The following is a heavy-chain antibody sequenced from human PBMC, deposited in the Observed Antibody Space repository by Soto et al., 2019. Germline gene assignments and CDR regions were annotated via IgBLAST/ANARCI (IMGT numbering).Heavy chain of an antibody. CDR1: GGSISSYY. CDR2: ISYSGST. CDR3: ARQHDS. J-gene: IGHJ4*02. Sequence: QVQLQESGPGLVKPSETLSLTCTVSGGSISSYYWSWIRQPPGKGLEWIGYISYSGSTNYNPSLKSRVTLSVEPSKNQFSLKLSSVTAAGTAVYYCARQHDSSGQGTLVTVSS. V-gene: IGHV4-59*08.